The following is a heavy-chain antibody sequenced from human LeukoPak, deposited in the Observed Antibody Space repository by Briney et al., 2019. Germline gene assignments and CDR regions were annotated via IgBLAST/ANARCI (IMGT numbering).Heavy chain of an antibody. CDR3: ARGPTRQGMNYYYYYGMDV. D-gene: IGHD2-15*01. CDR1: GGSFSGYY. Sequence: SETLSLTCAVYGGSFSGYYWSWIRQPPGKGLEWIGEINHSGSTNYNPSLKSRVVISVDTSKNQFSLKLSSVTAADTAVYYCARGPTRQGMNYYYYYGMDVWGQGTTVTVSS. V-gene: IGHV4-34*01. J-gene: IGHJ6*02. CDR2: INHSGST.